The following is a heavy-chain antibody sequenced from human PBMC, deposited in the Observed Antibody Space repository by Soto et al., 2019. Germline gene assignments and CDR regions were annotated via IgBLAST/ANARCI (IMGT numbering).Heavy chain of an antibody. Sequence: HLEQSGAEVKKAGSSVKVSCKASGGTFNNYPITWVRQAPGQGLEWMGSIIPMSGTINHAQKFQGRVTISANECTGTTYMGLSGLKADDTAVYYCARDCYYGWGSFCEGGDGGDGMDVGGQGTTVNVSS. V-gene: IGHV1-69*18. J-gene: IGHJ6*02. CDR3: ARDCYYGWGSFCEGGDGGDGMDV. CDR2: IIPMSGTI. D-gene: IGHD3-16*01. CDR1: GGTFNNYP.